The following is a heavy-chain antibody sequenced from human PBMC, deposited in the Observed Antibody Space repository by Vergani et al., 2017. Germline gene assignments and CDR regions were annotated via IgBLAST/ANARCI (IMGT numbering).Heavy chain of an antibody. CDR2: ISYDGSNK. CDR1: GFTFSSYG. J-gene: IGHJ5*02. Sequence: QVQLVESGGGVVQPGRSLRLSCAASGFTFSSYGMHWVRQAPGKGLEWVAVISYDGSNKYYADSVKGRFTISRDNSKNTLYLQMNSLRAEDTAVYYCARSGGIAVAGTLNWFDPWGQGTLVTVSS. D-gene: IGHD6-19*01. V-gene: IGHV3-30*03. CDR3: ARSGGIAVAGTLNWFDP.